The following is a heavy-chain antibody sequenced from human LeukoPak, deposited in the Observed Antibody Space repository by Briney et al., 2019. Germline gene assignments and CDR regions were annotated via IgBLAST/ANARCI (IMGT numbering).Heavy chain of an antibody. J-gene: IGHJ4*02. CDR1: GGSISSGDYY. D-gene: IGHD3-10*01. CDR2: IYYSGST. Sequence: SETLSLTCTVSGGSISSGDYYWSWIRQPPGKGLEWIGYIYYSGSTYYNPSLKSRVTISVDTSKNQFSLKLSSVTAADTAMYYCARHTQYYYGSGSLYYFDYWGQGTLVTVSS. CDR3: ARHTQYYYGSGSLYYFDY. V-gene: IGHV4-30-4*01.